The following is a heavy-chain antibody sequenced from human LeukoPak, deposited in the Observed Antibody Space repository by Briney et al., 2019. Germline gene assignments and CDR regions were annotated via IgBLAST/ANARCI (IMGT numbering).Heavy chain of an antibody. CDR3: AKVLRKGRGVIITYYYYYGMDV. CDR2: IRYDGSNK. J-gene: IGHJ6*02. CDR1: GFTFSSYG. V-gene: IGHV3-30*02. D-gene: IGHD3-10*01. Sequence: PGGSLRLSCAASGFTFSSYGMHWVRQAPGKGLEWVAFIRYDGSNKYYADSVKGRFTISRDNSKNTLYLQMNSLRAEDTAVYYCAKVLRKGRGVIITYYYYYGMDVWGQGTTVTVSS.